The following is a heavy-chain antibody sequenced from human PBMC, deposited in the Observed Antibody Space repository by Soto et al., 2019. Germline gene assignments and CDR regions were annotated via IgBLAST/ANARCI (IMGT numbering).Heavy chain of an antibody. J-gene: IGHJ3*02. V-gene: IGHV3-23*01. D-gene: IGHD3-10*01. CDR1: GFTFSSYA. CDR2: ISGSGGST. CDR3: ARMVRGVPDAFDI. Sequence: PGGSLRLSXAASGFTFSSYAMSWVRQAPGKGLEWVSAISGSGGSTYYADSVKGRFTISRDNSKNTLYLQMNSLRAEDTAVYYCARMVRGVPDAFDIWGQGTMVTVSS.